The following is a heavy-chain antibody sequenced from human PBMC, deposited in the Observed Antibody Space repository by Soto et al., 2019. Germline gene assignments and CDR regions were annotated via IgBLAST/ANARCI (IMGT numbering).Heavy chain of an antibody. CDR1: GYSFNSYW. V-gene: IGHV5-51*01. CDR3: ARRGRYYAFDY. CDR2: IYPSNSDT. Sequence: PGESLKISCKVSGYSFNSYWIAWVRQRPGKGLEWMGIIYPSNSDTKYSPSFQGQVTISADKSISTVYLQWSSLKASDTAMYYCARRGRYYAFDYWGQGTLVTVSS. J-gene: IGHJ4*02. D-gene: IGHD1-26*01.